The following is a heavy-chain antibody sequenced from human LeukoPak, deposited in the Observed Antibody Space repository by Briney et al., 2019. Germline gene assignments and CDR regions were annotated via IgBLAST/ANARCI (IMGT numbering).Heavy chain of an antibody. V-gene: IGHV3-48*02. D-gene: IGHD6-19*01. Sequence: GGPLRLSCAASGFTFSRKTMNWVRQAPGKGLEWVSYIHIFSGDIYYADSVRGRFTICRDNAKNSLYLQMNSLRDEDMAVYYCARDNGMTSGWYAGRIDYYYGMDVWGQGTTVIVSS. CDR3: ARDNGMTSGWYAGRIDYYYGMDV. CDR1: GFTFSRKT. J-gene: IGHJ6*02. CDR2: IHIFSGDI.